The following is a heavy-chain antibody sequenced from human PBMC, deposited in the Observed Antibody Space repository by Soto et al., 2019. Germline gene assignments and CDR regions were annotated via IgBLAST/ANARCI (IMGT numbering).Heavy chain of an antibody. D-gene: IGHD3-10*01. CDR1: GYTFTSYG. CDR3: ARVYGSGRYYNQIPLSWFDP. Sequence: ASVKVSCKASGYTFTSYGISWVRQAPGQGLEWMGWISAYNGNTNYAQKLQGRVTMTTDTSTSTAYMELRSLRSDDTAVYYCARVYGSGRYYNQIPLSWFDPWGQGTLVTVSS. CDR2: ISAYNGNT. J-gene: IGHJ5*02. V-gene: IGHV1-18*04.